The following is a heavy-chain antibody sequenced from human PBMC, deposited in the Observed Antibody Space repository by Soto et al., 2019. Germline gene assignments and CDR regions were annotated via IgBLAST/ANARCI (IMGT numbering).Heavy chain of an antibody. CDR2: IWYDGSNK. CDR3: ARDAPYDILTGPPGDPHYYMDV. Sequence: GGSLRLSCAASGFTFSSYGMHWVRQAPGKGLEWVAVIWYDGSNKYYADSVKGRFTISRDNSKNTLYLQMNSLRAEDTAVYYCARDAPYDILTGPPGDPHYYMDVWGKGTTVTVSS. CDR1: GFTFSSYG. J-gene: IGHJ6*03. D-gene: IGHD3-9*01. V-gene: IGHV3-33*01.